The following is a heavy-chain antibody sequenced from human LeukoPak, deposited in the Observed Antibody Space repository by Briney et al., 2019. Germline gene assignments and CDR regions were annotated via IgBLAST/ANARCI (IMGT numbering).Heavy chain of an antibody. J-gene: IGHJ4*02. V-gene: IGHV1-2*02. CDR1: GYTLTDYY. D-gene: IGHD5-18*01. Sequence: GASVKVSCKASGYTLTDYYIHWVRQAPGQGLEWMGWINPNSGVTNYAQKFQGRVTVTTDESTSTAYMELSSLRSEDTAVYYCARDDRYSYGFDYWGQGTLVTVSS. CDR3: ARDDRYSYGFDY. CDR2: INPNSGVT.